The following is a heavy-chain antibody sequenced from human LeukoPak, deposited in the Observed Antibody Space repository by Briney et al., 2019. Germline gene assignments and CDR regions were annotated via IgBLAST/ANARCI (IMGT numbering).Heavy chain of an antibody. CDR3: ARRANRQTPFDY. Sequence: PWGSLRLSCAASGFPFSRYSMNWVRQAPGKGLEYVSSITSSSSYIYYADSVKGRFTLTRHNAQNSLHLLMNSLRAEDTSVYYCARRANRQTPFDYWGQGTLVTVSS. CDR2: ITSSSSYI. D-gene: IGHD1-14*01. V-gene: IGHV3-21*01. CDR1: GFPFSRYS. J-gene: IGHJ4*02.